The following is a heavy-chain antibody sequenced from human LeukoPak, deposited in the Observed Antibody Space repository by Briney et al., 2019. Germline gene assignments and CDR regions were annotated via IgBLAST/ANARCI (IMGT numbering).Heavy chain of an antibody. CDR1: GFTFHDYA. D-gene: IGHD3-3*01. CDR3: ARQLRLLEWRKNDAFDI. V-gene: IGHV3-9*01. J-gene: IGHJ3*02. CDR2: ISWNGGTI. Sequence: GRSLRLSCAASGFTFHDYAMHWVRQAPGKGLEWVSGISWNGGTIDYADSVKGRFTISRDNAKNSLYLQMNSLRAEDTALYYCARQLRLLEWRKNDAFDIWGQGTMVTVSS.